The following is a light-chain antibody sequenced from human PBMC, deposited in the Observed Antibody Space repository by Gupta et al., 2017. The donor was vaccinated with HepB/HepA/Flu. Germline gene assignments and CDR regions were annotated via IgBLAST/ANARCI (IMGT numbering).Light chain of an antibody. V-gene: IGKV1-39*01. CDR2: AAS. J-gene: IGKJ5*01. CDR3: QQSYSRST. CDR1: QSISSY. Sequence: DIQMTQSPSSLSASVGDRVTITCRASQSISSYLNWYQQKPGKAPKLLIYAASSLQSRVPSRFSGSGSGTDFTLTISSLQPEDFATYYCQQSYSRSTFGQGTRLEIK.